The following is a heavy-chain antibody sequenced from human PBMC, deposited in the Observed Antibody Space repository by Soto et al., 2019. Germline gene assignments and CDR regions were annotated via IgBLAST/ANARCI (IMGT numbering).Heavy chain of an antibody. CDR3: AESVAIAAPIDP. Sequence: SETLSLTCTVSGVSISSGHHYWSWLRQHPGKGLEWIGHIYYTGNTYYTPSLKSRVSISVDTSKNQFSVKLTSVTASDTAVYFCAESVAIAAPIDPWGQGSLVT. CDR1: GVSISSGHHY. J-gene: IGHJ5*02. V-gene: IGHV4-31*03. CDR2: IYYTGNT. D-gene: IGHD6-13*01.